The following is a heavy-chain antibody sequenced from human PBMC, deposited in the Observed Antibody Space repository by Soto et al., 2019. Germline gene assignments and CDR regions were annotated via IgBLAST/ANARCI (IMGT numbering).Heavy chain of an antibody. V-gene: IGHV2-5*02. CDR1: GVSLSTRGVG. Sequence: SGPTLVNPTQTLTLTCTFSGVSLSTRGVGVGWIRQPPGKALEWLALIYWDDDKRYSPSLKSRLTITKDTSKNQVVLTMTNMDPVDTATYYCAHSLLYYDILTGYYNYWGQGTLVTVSS. D-gene: IGHD3-9*01. J-gene: IGHJ4*02. CDR3: AHSLLYYDILTGYYNY. CDR2: IYWDDDK.